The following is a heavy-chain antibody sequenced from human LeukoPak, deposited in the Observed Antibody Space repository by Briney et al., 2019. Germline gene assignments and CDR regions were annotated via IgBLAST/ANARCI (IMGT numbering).Heavy chain of an antibody. D-gene: IGHD6-13*01. J-gene: IGHJ4*02. CDR1: GGSISSSSYY. V-gene: IGHV4-39*07. Sequence: SETLSLTCTVSGGSISSSSYYWGWIRQPPGKGLEWIGNIYYSGSTYYNPSLKSRVTISVDTSKNQFSLKLSSVTAADTAVYYCARSSIADHFRCSDYWGQGTLVTVSS. CDR2: IYYSGST. CDR3: ARSSIADHFRCSDY.